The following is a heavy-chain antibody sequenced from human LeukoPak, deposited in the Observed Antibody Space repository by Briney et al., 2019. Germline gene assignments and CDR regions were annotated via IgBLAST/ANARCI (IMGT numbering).Heavy chain of an antibody. CDR1: GFTFSNYY. D-gene: IGHD3-22*01. V-gene: IGHV3-7*02. CDR3: ASTMTFDS. J-gene: IGHJ4*02. Sequence: GGSLRLSCAASGFTFSNYYMNWVRQAPGKGLEWVANINQNGSEEYYVDSVKGRFTISRDNAKNSLYLQMNSLRPEDAAIYYCASTMTFDSWGQGTLVTVSS. CDR2: INQNGSEE.